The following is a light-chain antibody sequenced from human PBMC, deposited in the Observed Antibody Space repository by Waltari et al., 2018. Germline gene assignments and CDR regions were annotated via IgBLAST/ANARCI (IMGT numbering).Light chain of an antibody. Sequence: QTVVTQEPSVSVSPGGTVTLTCAFSSCSVSTSFYPSLYQQAPGQAPLTLIYSTNTRLFGVPNRFSGSILGNKAALTIAGAQADDEADYYCVLYMDSGVWVFGGGTKLTVL. CDR2: STN. CDR1: SCSVSTSFY. J-gene: IGLJ3*02. CDR3: VLYMDSGVWV. V-gene: IGLV8-61*01.